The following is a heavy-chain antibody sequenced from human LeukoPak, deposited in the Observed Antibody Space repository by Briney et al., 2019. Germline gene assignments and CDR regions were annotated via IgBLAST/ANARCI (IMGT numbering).Heavy chain of an antibody. Sequence: ASVKVSCTASGYTFTSYDINWVRQATGQGLEWMGWMNPNSGNTGYAQKFQGRVTMTRNTSISTAYMELSSLRSEDTAVYYCARSAPYDFWSGYSTSPYYYYGMDVWGQGTTVTVSS. CDR3: ARSAPYDFWSGYSTSPYYYYGMDV. V-gene: IGHV1-8*01. CDR1: GYTFTSYD. D-gene: IGHD3-3*01. CDR2: MNPNSGNT. J-gene: IGHJ6*02.